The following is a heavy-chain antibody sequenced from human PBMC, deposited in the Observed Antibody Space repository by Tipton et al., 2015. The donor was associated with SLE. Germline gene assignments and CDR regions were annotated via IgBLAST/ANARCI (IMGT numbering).Heavy chain of an antibody. D-gene: IGHD3-3*01. CDR1: GGSISSGSYY. J-gene: IGHJ4*02. V-gene: IGHV4-39*07. CDR3: ARDSDTIFGVVIDY. CDR2: INHSGST. Sequence: TLSLTCTVSGGSISSGSYYWSWIRQPPGKGLEWIGEINHSGSTNYNPSLKSRVTISVDTSKNQFSLKLSSVTAADTAVYYCARDSDTIFGVVIDYWGQGTLVTVSS.